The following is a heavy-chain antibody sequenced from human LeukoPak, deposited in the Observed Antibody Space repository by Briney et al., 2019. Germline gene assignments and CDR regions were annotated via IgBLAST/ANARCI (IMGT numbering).Heavy chain of an antibody. Sequence: TSETLSLTCSVSGDSVSRSDSYWDWIRQPPGKGLEWIGTIYYSGRTYYSPSLKSRVITSVNPSNYQYLLNMRLGTAAAAALYYCARRRYYDGSGYLEWGQGTLLSVSS. CDR2: IYYSGRT. V-gene: IGHV4-39*01. D-gene: IGHD3-22*01. CDR1: GDSVSRSDSY. CDR3: ARRRYYDGSGYLE. J-gene: IGHJ1*01.